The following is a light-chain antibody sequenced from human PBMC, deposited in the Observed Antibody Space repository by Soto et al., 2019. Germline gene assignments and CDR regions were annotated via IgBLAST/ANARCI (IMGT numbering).Light chain of an antibody. J-gene: IGKJ5*01. CDR3: QERHNWPIT. CDR1: QTIRGL. V-gene: IGKV3-11*01. CDR2: DKS. Sequence: LLTQSPATLSLSPGERATLSCRASQTIRGLLAWYQQRTGQAPRLLIYDKSNRATGIPDRLSGSGSGTDLTLTISRLEPADFGVYYCQERHNWPITCGQGTRLEI.